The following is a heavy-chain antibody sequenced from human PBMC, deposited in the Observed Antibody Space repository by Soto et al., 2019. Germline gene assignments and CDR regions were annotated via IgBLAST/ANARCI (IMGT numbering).Heavy chain of an antibody. CDR3: ARDLAADSSSWYVNDAFDI. D-gene: IGHD6-13*01. V-gene: IGHV1-46*01. CDR1: GYTFTSYY. J-gene: IGHJ3*02. Sequence: ASVKVSCKVSGYTFTSYYMHWVRQAPGQGLEWMGIINPSGGSTSYAQKFQGRVTMTRDTSTSTVYMELSSLRSEDTAVYYCARDLAADSSSWYVNDAFDIWGQGTMVTVSS. CDR2: INPSGGST.